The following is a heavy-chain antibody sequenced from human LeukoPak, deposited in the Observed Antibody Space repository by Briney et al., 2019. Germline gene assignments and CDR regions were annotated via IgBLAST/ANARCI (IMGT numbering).Heavy chain of an antibody. CDR2: TYYRSKWYY. CDR1: GDSVSSNSAA. Sequence: SQTLSLTCAISGDSVSSNSAAWNWIRQSPSRGLEWLGRTYYRSKWYYDYAVSVKSRITITPDTSKDQFSLQLNSANPEDTAVYYCAGSGSYFRYWGQGALVTVSS. D-gene: IGHD3-10*01. J-gene: IGHJ4*02. V-gene: IGHV6-1*01. CDR3: AGSGSYFRY.